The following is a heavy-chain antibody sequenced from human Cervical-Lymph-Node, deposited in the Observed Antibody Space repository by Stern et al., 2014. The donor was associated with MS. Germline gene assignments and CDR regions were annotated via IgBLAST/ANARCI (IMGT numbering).Heavy chain of an antibody. V-gene: IGHV2-70*01. J-gene: IGHJ4*02. CDR3: VRAREGYYFDY. CDR1: GFSLSTTGMC. CDR2: LDWDGDK. Sequence: QITLKESGPALVKPTQTLTLTCTFSGFSLSTTGMCLSWIRQPPGKALEWLALLDWDGDKYYSTALKTRLTISKDTSKNQVVLTMTNMPPLDTATYFCVRAREGYYFDYWAQGIPVTVSS. D-gene: IGHD2-21*01.